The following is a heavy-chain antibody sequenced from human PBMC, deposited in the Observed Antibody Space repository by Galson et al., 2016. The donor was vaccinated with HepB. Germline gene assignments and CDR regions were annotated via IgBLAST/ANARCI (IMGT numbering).Heavy chain of an antibody. V-gene: IGHV3-23*01. CDR2: ISGDGAP. CDR3: ARDRGFYSSTWD. CDR1: GFTFSSYA. Sequence: SLRLSCAASGFTFSSYAMSWVRQAPGKGLEWVSSISGDGAPYYVDSKKGRFTISRDNSKDTLYLQMISLRAEDTAVYYCARDRGFYSSTWDWGQGTLVTVSS. J-gene: IGHJ4*02. D-gene: IGHD2-2*01.